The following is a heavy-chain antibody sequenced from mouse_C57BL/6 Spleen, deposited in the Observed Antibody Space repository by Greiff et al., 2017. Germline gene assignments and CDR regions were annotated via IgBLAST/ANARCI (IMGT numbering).Heavy chain of an antibody. V-gene: IGHV5-6*01. CDR3: ARQGYCDSSYYFGY. CDR2: ISSGGSYT. CDR1: GFTFSSYG. Sequence: EVQLMESGGDLVKPGGSLKLSCAASGFTFSSYGMSWVRQTPDQRLEWVATISSGGSYTYYPDSVKGRFTISRDNAKNALYLQISSLKSEDTAMYYCARQGYCDSSYYFGYWGQGTTLAVSS. D-gene: IGHD1-1*01. J-gene: IGHJ2*01.